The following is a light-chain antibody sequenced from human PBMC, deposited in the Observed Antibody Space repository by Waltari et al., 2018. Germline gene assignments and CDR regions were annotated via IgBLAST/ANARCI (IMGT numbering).Light chain of an antibody. Sequence: SFELTQPTSVSVSPGQTASITCAGDNLGDKHVWGYQQKPGQSPVAVIYQDNRRPSGCPEGFSGSNSGNTATLTISGTQAMDEADYCCQAWDTTTGVFGGGTKLTVL. CDR2: QDN. J-gene: IGLJ2*01. V-gene: IGLV3-1*01. CDR1: NLGDKH. CDR3: QAWDTTTGV.